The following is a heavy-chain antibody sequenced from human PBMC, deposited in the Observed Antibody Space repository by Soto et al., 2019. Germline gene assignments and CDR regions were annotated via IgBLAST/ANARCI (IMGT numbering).Heavy chain of an antibody. CDR3: VRSGTARLLRHSWFDT. V-gene: IGHV3-21*01. CDR2: ITASSAYI. D-gene: IGHD2-21*01. Sequence: EVQLVESGGGLVKPGGFLRLSCAASGFTFNTYDMNWVCQAPGKGLEWVSSITASSAYIYYADSVRGRITISRDNAKNSLFLQMHSLRAEDTAVYYCVRSGTARLLRHSWFDTWGQGTLVTVSS. J-gene: IGHJ5*02. CDR1: GFTFNTYD.